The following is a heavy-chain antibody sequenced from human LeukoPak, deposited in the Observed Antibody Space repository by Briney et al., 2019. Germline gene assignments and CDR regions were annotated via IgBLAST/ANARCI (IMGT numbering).Heavy chain of an antibody. Sequence: SETLSLTCAVYGGSFSGYYWSWIRQPPGKGLEWIGEINHSGSTNYNPSLKSRVTISVDTSKDQFSLKLSSVTAADTAVYYCARGGVGSYYVWAYFDYWGQGTLVTVSS. D-gene: IGHD1-26*01. J-gene: IGHJ4*02. CDR3: ARGGVGSYYVWAYFDY. CDR1: GGSFSGYY. CDR2: INHSGST. V-gene: IGHV4-34*01.